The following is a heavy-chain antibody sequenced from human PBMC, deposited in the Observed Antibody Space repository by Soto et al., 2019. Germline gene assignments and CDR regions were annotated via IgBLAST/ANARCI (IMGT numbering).Heavy chain of an antibody. Sequence: ASVKVSCKASGYTFTGYYMHWVRQAPGQGLEWMGWINPNSGGTNYAQKFQGRVTMTRDTSISTAYMELSRLRSDDTAVYYCARDMRTYYYDSSGYLFDPWGQGTLVTV. V-gene: IGHV1-2*02. J-gene: IGHJ5*02. D-gene: IGHD3-22*01. CDR1: GYTFTGYY. CDR3: ARDMRTYYYDSSGYLFDP. CDR2: INPNSGGT.